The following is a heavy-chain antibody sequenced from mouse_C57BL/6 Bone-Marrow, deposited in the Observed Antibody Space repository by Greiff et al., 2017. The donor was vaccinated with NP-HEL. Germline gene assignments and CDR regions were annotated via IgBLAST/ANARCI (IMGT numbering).Heavy chain of an antibody. Sequence: VQLVESGAELARPGASVKLSCKASGYTFTSYGISWVKQRTGQGLEWIGEIYPRSGNTYYNEKFKGKATLTADKSSSTAYMELRSLTSEDSAVYFCARLVYYYGSRFFDYWGQGTTLTVSS. V-gene: IGHV1-81*01. D-gene: IGHD1-1*01. J-gene: IGHJ2*01. CDR2: IYPRSGNT. CDR1: GYTFTSYG. CDR3: ARLVYYYGSRFFDY.